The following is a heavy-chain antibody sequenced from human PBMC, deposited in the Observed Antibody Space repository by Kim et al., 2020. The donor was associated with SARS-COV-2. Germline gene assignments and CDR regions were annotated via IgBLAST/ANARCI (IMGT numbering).Heavy chain of an antibody. CDR3: ARRGFSSGWYFEVGFDY. V-gene: IGHV1-2*02. D-gene: IGHD6-19*01. CDR1: GYTFTGYY. CDR2: INPNSGGT. J-gene: IGHJ4*02. Sequence: ASVKVSCKASGYTFTGYYMHWVRQAPGQGLEWMGWINPNSGGTNYAQKFQGRVTMTRDTSISTAYMELSRLRSDDTAVYYCARRGFSSGWYFEVGFDYWGQGTLVTVSS.